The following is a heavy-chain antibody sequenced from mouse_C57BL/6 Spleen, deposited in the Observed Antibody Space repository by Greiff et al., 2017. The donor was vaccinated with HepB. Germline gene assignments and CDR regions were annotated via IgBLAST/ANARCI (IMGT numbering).Heavy chain of an antibody. V-gene: IGHV3-6*01. J-gene: IGHJ3*01. Sequence: VQLKESGPGLVKPSQSLSLTCSVTGYSITSGYYWNWIRQFPGNKLEWMGYISYDGSNNYNPSLKNRISITRDTSKNQFFLKLNSVTTEDTATYYCARDGIYDGYYFAYWGQGTLVTVSA. CDR3: ARDGIYDGYYFAY. D-gene: IGHD2-3*01. CDR1: GYSITSGYY. CDR2: ISYDGSN.